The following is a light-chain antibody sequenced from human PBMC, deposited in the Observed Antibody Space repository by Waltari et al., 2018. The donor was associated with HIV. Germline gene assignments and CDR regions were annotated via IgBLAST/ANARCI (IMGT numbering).Light chain of an antibody. CDR1: SSHVGGHNS. V-gene: IGLV2-14*03. Sequence: QSALTQPASVSGSRGQSITISCTGTSSHVGGHNSVSWYQQHPGKAPKLLISDVSNRPSGVSNRFSDSKSGNTASLTISGLQAEDEADYYCSSYTANSRIFGGGTRLTVL. CDR2: DVS. J-gene: IGLJ2*01. CDR3: SSYTANSRI.